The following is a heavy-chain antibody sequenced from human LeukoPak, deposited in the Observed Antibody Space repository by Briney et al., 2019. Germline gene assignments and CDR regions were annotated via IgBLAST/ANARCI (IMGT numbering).Heavy chain of an antibody. CDR2: INSDGSTT. CDR1: GFTFSSYW. CDR3: ARDTADDAFDI. Sequence: GGSRSLCCAASGFTFSSYWMHWVRQAPGKGLVWVSRINSDGSTTSYADSVKGRFTISRDNAKNTLYLQVNSLRAEDTAVYYCARDTADDAFDIWGQGTTVTVSS. J-gene: IGHJ3*02. V-gene: IGHV3-74*01.